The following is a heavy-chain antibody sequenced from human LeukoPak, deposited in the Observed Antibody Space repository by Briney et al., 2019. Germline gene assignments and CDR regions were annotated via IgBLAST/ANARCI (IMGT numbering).Heavy chain of an antibody. V-gene: IGHV3-64D*06. CDR3: AKDKGREGDY. Sequence: GGSLRLSCSASGFTFSSYAMHWVRQAPGKGLEYVSAISPNGGSTYSADSVKGRFNISRDNSKDTLYLHMSRLRAEDTAVYYCAKDKGREGDYWGQGNLVTVSS. CDR1: GFTFSSYA. CDR2: ISPNGGST. J-gene: IGHJ4*02.